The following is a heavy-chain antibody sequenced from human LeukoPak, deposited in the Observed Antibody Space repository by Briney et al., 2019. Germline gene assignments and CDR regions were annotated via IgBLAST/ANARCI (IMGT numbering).Heavy chain of an antibody. CDR2: INHSGST. J-gene: IGHJ4*02. CDR1: GGSFSGYY. CDR3: ARGHGHYIWGSYRNPGTYYFDY. V-gene: IGHV4-34*01. D-gene: IGHD3-16*02. Sequence: PSETLPLTCAVYGGSFSGYYWSWIRQPPGKGLEWIGEINHSGSTNYNPSLKSRVTISVDTSKNQFSLKLSSVTAADTAVYYCARGHGHYIWGSYRNPGTYYFDYWGQGTLVTVSS.